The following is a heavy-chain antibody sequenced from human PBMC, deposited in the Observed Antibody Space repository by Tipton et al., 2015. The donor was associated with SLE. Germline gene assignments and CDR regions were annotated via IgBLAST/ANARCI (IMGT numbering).Heavy chain of an antibody. CDR1: GYTFTSYG. CDR2: ISAYNGNT. CDR3: ARGNGGNPYYYYGMDV. Sequence: QLVQSGAEVKKPGASVKVSCKASGYTFTSYGISWVRQAPGQGLEWMGWISAYNGNTNYAQKLQGRVTMTTDTSTSTAYVELRSLRSDDTAVYYCARGNGGNPYYYYGMDVWGQGTTVTVSS. D-gene: IGHD4-23*01. J-gene: IGHJ6*02. V-gene: IGHV1-18*01.